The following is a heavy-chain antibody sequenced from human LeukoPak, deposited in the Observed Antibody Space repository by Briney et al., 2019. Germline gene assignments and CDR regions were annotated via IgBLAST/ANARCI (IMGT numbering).Heavy chain of an antibody. J-gene: IGHJ4*02. D-gene: IGHD3-22*01. CDR3: ARQEARNYYYEGLDY. V-gene: IGHV3-30*04. Sequence: GGSLRLSCVASGFSFSGYAIHWVRQAPGKGLEWVALISYNGGRKDYADSVKGRFTIDRDNSKNTVYLQMNSLRPDDTAIYFCARQEARNYYYEGLDYWGQGNLVTVSS. CDR2: ISYNGGRK. CDR1: GFSFSGYA.